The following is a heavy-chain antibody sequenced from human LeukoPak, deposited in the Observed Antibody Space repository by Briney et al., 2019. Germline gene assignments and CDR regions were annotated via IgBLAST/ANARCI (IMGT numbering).Heavy chain of an antibody. V-gene: IGHV4-59*01. CDR1: GGSISSYY. CDR3: ARVRPVRGVSPAFYYMDV. J-gene: IGHJ6*03. Sequence: SETLSLTCTVSGGSISSYYWSWIRQPPGKGLEWIGYIYYSGSTNYNPSLESRVTISVDTSKNQFSLKLSSVTAADTAVYYCARVRPVRGVSPAFYYMDVWGKGTTVTISS. CDR2: IYYSGST. D-gene: IGHD3-10*01.